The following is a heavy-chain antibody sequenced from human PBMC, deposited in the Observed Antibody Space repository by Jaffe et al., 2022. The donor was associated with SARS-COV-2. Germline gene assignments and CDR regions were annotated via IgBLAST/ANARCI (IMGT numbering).Heavy chain of an antibody. Sequence: QVQLQESGPGLVKPSQTLSLTCTVSGGSISSDNYYWSWFRQPAGKGLEWIGRIYNSGSTNYNPTLKSRVTMSVDTSKNQFSLRLTSVTAADTAVYYCARDPLYTDRWYSPCWGQGTLVTVSS. CDR3: ARDPLYTDRWYSPC. D-gene: IGHD2-15*01. CDR2: IYNSGST. V-gene: IGHV4-61*02. J-gene: IGHJ4*02. CDR1: GGSISSDNYY.